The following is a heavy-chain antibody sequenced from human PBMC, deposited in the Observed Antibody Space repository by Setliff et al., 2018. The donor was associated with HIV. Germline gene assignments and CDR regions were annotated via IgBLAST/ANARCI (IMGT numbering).Heavy chain of an antibody. D-gene: IGHD3-3*01. Sequence: SETLSLTCAVYNESLSEYYWSWIRQPPGKRLEWIGEVNQSGDTKSNPSLKSRVTLSLDTSKNQFSLKLTSVTAADTAVYYCAKEGGLYFGMLIHDAIDLWGQGTMVT. V-gene: IGHV4-34*01. CDR3: AKEGGLYFGMLIHDAIDL. CDR2: VNQSGDT. J-gene: IGHJ3*01. CDR1: NESLSEYY.